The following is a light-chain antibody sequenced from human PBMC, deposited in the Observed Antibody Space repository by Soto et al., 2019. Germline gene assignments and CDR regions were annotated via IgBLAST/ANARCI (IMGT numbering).Light chain of an antibody. CDR2: EVS. CDR3: SSYTSRSTLV. J-gene: IGLJ3*02. CDR1: NSDVGGYNY. Sequence: QSALTQPASVSGSPGQSITISCTGTNSDVGGYNYVSWYQQRPGKAPKLIISEVSARPSGVSNRFSGSKSGNTASLTISGLQAEDAADYFCSSYTSRSTLVFGVGTNSPS. V-gene: IGLV2-14*01.